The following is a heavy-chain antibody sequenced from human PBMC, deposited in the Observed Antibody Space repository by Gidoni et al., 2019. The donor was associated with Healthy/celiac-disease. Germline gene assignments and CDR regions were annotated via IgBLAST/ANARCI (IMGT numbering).Heavy chain of an antibody. J-gene: IGHJ4*02. Sequence: QLQLQESGPGLVKPSETLSLTCTVSGGSISSSSYYWGWIRQPPGKGLEWIGSIYYSGSTYYNPSLKSRVTISVDTSKNQFSLKLSSVTAADTAVYYCASDTGDSSGYYYFDYWGQGTLVTVSS. D-gene: IGHD3-22*01. CDR2: IYYSGST. V-gene: IGHV4-39*01. CDR3: ASDTGDSSGYYYFDY. CDR1: GGSISSSSYY.